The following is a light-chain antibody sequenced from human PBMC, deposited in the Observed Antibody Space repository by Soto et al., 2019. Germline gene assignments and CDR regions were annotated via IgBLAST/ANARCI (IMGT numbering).Light chain of an antibody. CDR3: QQYASYWT. V-gene: IGKV1-39*01. CDR2: AAS. CDR1: QSISSY. Sequence: DIQMTQSPSSLSASVGDRFTMTCRASQSISSYLNWYQQKPGKAPELLIRAASTLQSGVPSRFSGSGSGTDFTLTISRLQPDDSATYYCQQYASYWTFGQGTKVDIK. J-gene: IGKJ1*01.